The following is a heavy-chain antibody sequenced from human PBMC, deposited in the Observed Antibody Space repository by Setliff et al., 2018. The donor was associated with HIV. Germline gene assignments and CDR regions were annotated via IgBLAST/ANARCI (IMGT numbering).Heavy chain of an antibody. CDR3: ARPASYNPGSRFDP. CDR2: VYYNGVT. V-gene: IGHV4-39*01. Sequence: PSETLSLTCTVSGDSISGSDYYWAWIRQPPGKGLEWIGSVYYNGVTYYNPSLKSRVTISVDTSKNQFSLKLSSVTAADTAVYYCARPASYNPGSRFDPWGQGTLVTVSS. J-gene: IGHJ5*02. D-gene: IGHD1-20*01. CDR1: GDSISGSDYY.